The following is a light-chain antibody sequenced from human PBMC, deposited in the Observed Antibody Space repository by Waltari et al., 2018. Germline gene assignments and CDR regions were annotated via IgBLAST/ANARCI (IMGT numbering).Light chain of an antibody. V-gene: IGKV1-5*03. CDR1: QTINTW. J-gene: IGKJ2*01. CDR2: NAS. CDR3: QQYNSYRYT. Sequence: DIQMTQSPSTLSASVGDRVTIPVRGSQTINTWLAWYQQKPGKTPKFLIYNASSLESGVPSRFSGSVSGTEFTLTISSLQPDDFATYYCQQYNSYRYTFGQGTKLEIK.